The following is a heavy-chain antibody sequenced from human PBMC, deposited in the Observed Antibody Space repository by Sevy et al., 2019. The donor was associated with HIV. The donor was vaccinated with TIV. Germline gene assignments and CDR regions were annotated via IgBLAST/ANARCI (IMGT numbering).Heavy chain of an antibody. CDR3: ALERLSSNVAEYFQN. J-gene: IGHJ1*01. CDR1: GFTFSNAW. CDR2: ISYDATNK. V-gene: IGHV3-30-3*01. Sequence: GGSLRLSCAASGFTFSNAWMSWVRQAPGKGLEWVATISYDATNKHYADSVKGRFTISRDNSRNSLFLQMNSLRSEDTAVYYCALERLSSNVAEYFQNWGQGTLVTVSS. D-gene: IGHD1-1*01.